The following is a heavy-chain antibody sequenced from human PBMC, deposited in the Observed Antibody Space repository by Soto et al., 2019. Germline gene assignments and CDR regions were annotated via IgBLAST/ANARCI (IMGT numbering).Heavy chain of an antibody. CDR1: GDSISSGGDY. CDR2: IYYSGGT. V-gene: IGHV4-31*03. CDR3: ARDKYGDYAPFY. Sequence: QVQLQESGPGLVKPSQTLSLTCTVSGDSISSGGDYWSWIRQHPGKGLEWIGYIYYSGGTNYNPSLRIRVIISVDKSKNQLSLKLSSVTAADTAFYYCARDKYGDYAPFYWGQGTLVTVSS. J-gene: IGHJ4*02. D-gene: IGHD4-17*01.